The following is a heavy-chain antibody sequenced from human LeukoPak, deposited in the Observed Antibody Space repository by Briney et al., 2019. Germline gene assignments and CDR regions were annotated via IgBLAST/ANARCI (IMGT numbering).Heavy chain of an antibody. J-gene: IGHJ4*02. CDR3: AKEYSSSWPVGIDY. D-gene: IGHD6-13*01. Sequence: GGSLRLSCAASGCTSSSYGMHWVRQAPGKGLEWVAVIWYDGSNKYYADSVKGRFTISRDNSKNTLYLQMNSLRAENTAVYYCAKEYSSSWPVGIDYWGQGTLVTVSS. CDR2: IWYDGSNK. V-gene: IGHV3-33*06. CDR1: GCTSSSYG.